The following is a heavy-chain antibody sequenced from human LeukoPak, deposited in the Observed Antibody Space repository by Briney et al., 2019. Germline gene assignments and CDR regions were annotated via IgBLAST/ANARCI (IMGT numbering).Heavy chain of an antibody. V-gene: IGHV3-23*01. CDR1: GFTFSSYA. D-gene: IGHD3-3*01. J-gene: IGHJ4*02. Sequence: GGSLRLSCAASGFTFSSYAMSWVRQAPGKGLEWVSAISGSGGSTYYADSVKGRFTISRDHSKNTLYLQMNSLRAEDTAVYYCATNPGSYYDFWSGYFYFDYWGQGTLVTVSS. CDR3: ATNPGSYYDFWSGYFYFDY. CDR2: ISGSGGST.